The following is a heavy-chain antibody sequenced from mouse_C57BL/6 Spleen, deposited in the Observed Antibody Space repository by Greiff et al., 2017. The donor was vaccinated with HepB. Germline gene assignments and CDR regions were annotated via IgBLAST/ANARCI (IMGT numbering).Heavy chain of an antibody. CDR3: ARGDYPHFDY. D-gene: IGHD1-1*02. J-gene: IGHJ2*01. CDR2: INPNNGGT. CDR1: GYTFTDYN. Sequence: EVKLMESGPELVKPGASVKMSCKASGYTFTDYNMHWVKQSHGKSLEWIGYINPNNGGTSYNQKFKGKATLTVNKSSSTAYMELRSLTSEDSAVYYCARGDYPHFDYWGQGTTLTVSS. V-gene: IGHV1-22*01.